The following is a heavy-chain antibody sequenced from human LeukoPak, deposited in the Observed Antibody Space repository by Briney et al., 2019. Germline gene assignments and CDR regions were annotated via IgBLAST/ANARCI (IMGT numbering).Heavy chain of an antibody. CDR3: AKDPTDSAAAPGLGIDY. Sequence: GGSLRLSCAASGFTFDDYAMHWVRQAPGKGLEWVSLISGDGGSTYYADSVKGRFTISRDNSKNSLYPQMNSLRTEDTALYYCAKDPTDSAAAPGLGIDYWGQGTLVTVSS. V-gene: IGHV3-43*02. CDR2: ISGDGGST. D-gene: IGHD6-13*01. CDR1: GFTFDDYA. J-gene: IGHJ4*02.